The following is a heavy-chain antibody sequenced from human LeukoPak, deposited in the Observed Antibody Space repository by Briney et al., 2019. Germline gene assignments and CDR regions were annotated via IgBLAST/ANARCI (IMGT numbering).Heavy chain of an antibody. CDR3: AKSGIAAAGQRGYFDY. D-gene: IGHD6-13*01. V-gene: IGHV3-23*01. Sequence: GGSLRLSCAASGFTFSSYAMSWVRQAPGKGLEWVSAFSGSGGSTYYADSVKGRFTISRDNSKNTVYLQMNSLRGEDTAVYYCAKSGIAAAGQRGYFDYWGQGTLVTVSS. CDR1: GFTFSSYA. CDR2: FSGSGGST. J-gene: IGHJ4*02.